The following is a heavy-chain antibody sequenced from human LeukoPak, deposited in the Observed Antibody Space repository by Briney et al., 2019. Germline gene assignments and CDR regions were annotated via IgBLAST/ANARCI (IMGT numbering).Heavy chain of an antibody. J-gene: IGHJ6*03. CDR2: TIPLFGTT. D-gene: IGHD5-18*01. Sequence: GASVKVSCKASDNTFNSYTVSWVRQAPGQGLEWMGRTIPLFGTTTYAQKFQGRVTITADKSTSTAYMELSSLTSEDTAVYYCARGRLQLLLGADFFYYMDVWGKGTTVIISS. CDR3: ARGRLQLLLGADFFYYMDV. V-gene: IGHV1-69*08. CDR1: DNTFNSYT.